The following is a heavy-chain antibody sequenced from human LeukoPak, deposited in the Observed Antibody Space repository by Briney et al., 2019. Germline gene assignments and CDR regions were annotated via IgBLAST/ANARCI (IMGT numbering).Heavy chain of an antibody. CDR3: ASSFGYYNFWSGYAYYYYYMDV. CDR2: INSDGSST. D-gene: IGHD3-3*01. J-gene: IGHJ6*03. V-gene: IGHV3-74*01. Sequence: GGSLRLSCVASGFTFSSYWIHWVRQAPGKGLVWVSRINSDGSSTSYADSVKGRFTISRDNAKNTLYLQMNSLRAEDTAVYYCASSFGYYNFWSGYAYYYYYMDVWGKGTTVTVSS. CDR1: GFTFSSYW.